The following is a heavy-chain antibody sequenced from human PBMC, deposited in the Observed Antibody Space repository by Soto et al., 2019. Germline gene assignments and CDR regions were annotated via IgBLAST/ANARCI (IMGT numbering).Heavy chain of an antibody. CDR2: ITHSGST. J-gene: IGHJ4*02. CDR3: ARRWGYYFDY. CDR1: GASITRYY. V-gene: IGHV4-59*01. Sequence: SETLSLTCTVSGASITRYYWNWIRQPPGKGLEWIVEITHSGSTNYNPSLKSRVTISVDTSKNQFSLKLSSVTAADTAVYYCARRWGYYFDYWGQGTLVTVSS. D-gene: IGHD1-26*01.